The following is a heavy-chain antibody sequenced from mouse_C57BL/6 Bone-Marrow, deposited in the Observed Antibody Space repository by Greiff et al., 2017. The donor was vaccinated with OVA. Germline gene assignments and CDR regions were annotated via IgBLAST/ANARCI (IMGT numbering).Heavy chain of an antibody. CDR3: TRWLYGNYYFDY. D-gene: IGHD2-1*01. J-gene: IGHJ2*01. Sequence: VQLKQSGTVLARPGASVKMSCKTSGYTFTSYWMHWVKQRPGQGLEWIGAIYPGNSDTSYNQQFKGKAKLTAVTSASTAYMELSSLTNEDSAVYYCTRWLYGNYYFDYWGQGTTLTVSS. CDR2: IYPGNSDT. V-gene: IGHV1-5*01. CDR1: GYTFTSYW.